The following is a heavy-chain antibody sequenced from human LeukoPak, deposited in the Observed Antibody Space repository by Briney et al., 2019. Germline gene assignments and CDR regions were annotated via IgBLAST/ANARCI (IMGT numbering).Heavy chain of an antibody. V-gene: IGHV1-8*01. Sequence: ASVKVSCKASGYTFTSYDINWVRQATGQGLEWMGWMNPNSGNTGYAQKFQGRVTMTRNTSISTAYMELSSLRSEDTAVYYCARGLMVRGAIRDAFDIWGQGTMVTVSS. CDR2: MNPNSGNT. CDR3: ARGLMVRGAIRDAFDI. J-gene: IGHJ3*02. CDR1: GYTFTSYD. D-gene: IGHD3-10*01.